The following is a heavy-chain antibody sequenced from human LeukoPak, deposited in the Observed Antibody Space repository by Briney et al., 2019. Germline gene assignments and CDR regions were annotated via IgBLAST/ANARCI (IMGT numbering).Heavy chain of an antibody. D-gene: IGHD6-13*01. Sequence: SVKVSCKASGGTFSSYAISWVRQAPGQGLEWMGRIIPIFGIANYAQKFQGRVTITADKSTSTAYMELSSLRSEDTAVYYCARLPVAAAGTDCYGMDVWGQGTTVTVSS. CDR3: ARLPVAAAGTDCYGMDV. J-gene: IGHJ6*02. CDR2: IIPIFGIA. CDR1: GGTFSSYA. V-gene: IGHV1-69*04.